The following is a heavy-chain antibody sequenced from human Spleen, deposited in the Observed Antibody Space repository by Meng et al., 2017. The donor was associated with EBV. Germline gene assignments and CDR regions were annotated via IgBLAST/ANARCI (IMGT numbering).Heavy chain of an antibody. D-gene: IGHD5-18*01. CDR1: GGSIRSYY. J-gene: IGHJ4*02. V-gene: IGHV4-59*01. CDR3: ARATPGYSYGYTDS. CDR2: INYLGGT. Sequence: QVQPQEPGPGLVKPSETLSLTCTVSGGSIRSYYRSWIRQPPGKGLEWIGYINYLGGTNYNPSLKRRVTISVATSKNQLSLTLTSVTGADTAVYYCARATPGYSYGYTDSWGQGILVTVSS.